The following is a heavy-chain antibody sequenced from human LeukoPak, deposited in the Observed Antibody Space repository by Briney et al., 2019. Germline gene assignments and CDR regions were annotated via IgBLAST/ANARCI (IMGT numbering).Heavy chain of an antibody. CDR1: GFTFSSYW. CDR2: IKQDGSEK. J-gene: IGHJ4*02. V-gene: IGHV3-7*01. D-gene: IGHD3-22*01. CDR3: ARDSSRYDSSGYYGLDY. Sequence: PGGSLRLSCAASGFTFSSYWMSWVRQAPGKGLEWVANIKQDGSEKYYVDSVKGRFTISRDNARNSLYLQMNSLRAEDTAVYYCARDSSRYDSSGYYGLDYWGQGTLVTVSS.